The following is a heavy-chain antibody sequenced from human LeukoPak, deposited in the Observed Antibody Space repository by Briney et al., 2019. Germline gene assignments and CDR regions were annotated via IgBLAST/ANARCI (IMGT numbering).Heavy chain of an antibody. J-gene: IGHJ4*02. CDR2: ISGSGGST. Sequence: GGSLRLSCAASRFTFSRYAMNWVRQAPGKGLEWVSAISGSGGSTYYADSVKGRFTISRDNSKNTLYLQMNSMRVEDTAVYYCAKNPQYYYDSSGFFEYWGQGTLVTVSS. D-gene: IGHD3-22*01. CDR3: AKNPQYYYDSSGFFEY. V-gene: IGHV3-23*01. CDR1: RFTFSRYA.